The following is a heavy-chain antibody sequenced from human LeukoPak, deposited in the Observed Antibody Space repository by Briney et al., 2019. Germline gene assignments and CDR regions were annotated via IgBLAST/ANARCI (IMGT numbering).Heavy chain of an antibody. CDR3: ARGNYGSGSYPADWVFNY. Sequence: GGSLRLSCAASGFTFSDYYMSWIRQAPGKGLEWVSYISSSGSTIYYADSVKGRFTISRDNAKNSLYLQMNSLRAEDTAVYYCARGNYGSGSYPADWVFNYWGQGTLVTVSS. J-gene: IGHJ4*02. V-gene: IGHV3-11*04. D-gene: IGHD3-10*01. CDR1: GFTFSDYY. CDR2: ISSSGSTI.